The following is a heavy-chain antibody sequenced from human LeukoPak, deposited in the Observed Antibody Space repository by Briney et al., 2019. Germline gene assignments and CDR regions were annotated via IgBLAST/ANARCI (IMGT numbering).Heavy chain of an antibody. Sequence: GGSLRLSCVASGFTFSSYGMHWVRQAPGKGLEWVAFIRYDGSNKYYADSVKGRFTISRDNSKNTLYLQMNSLRAEDTAVYYCAKDLRPKDYIVLMVYAIGFWGQGTLVTVSS. J-gene: IGHJ4*02. CDR3: AKDLRPKDYIVLMVYAIGF. CDR2: IRYDGSNK. V-gene: IGHV3-30*02. CDR1: GFTFSSYG. D-gene: IGHD2-8*01.